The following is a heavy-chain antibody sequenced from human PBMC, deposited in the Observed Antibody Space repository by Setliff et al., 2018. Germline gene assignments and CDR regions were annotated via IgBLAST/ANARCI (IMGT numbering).Heavy chain of an antibody. CDR1: GDSISPYY. V-gene: IGHV4-59*01. J-gene: IGHJ1*01. CDR3: ARVYGGYFQ. CDR2: IYYSGSA. D-gene: IGHD2-21*02. Sequence: SETLSLTCTVSGDSISPYYWSWIRQPPGEGLEWVGYIYYSGSANYNPSLKSRVTISVDTSKNQFSLKLSSVTAADTAIYYCARVYGGYFQWGHGTLVTVSS.